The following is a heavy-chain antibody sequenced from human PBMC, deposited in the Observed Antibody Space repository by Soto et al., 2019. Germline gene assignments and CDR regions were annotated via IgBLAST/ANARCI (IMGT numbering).Heavy chain of an antibody. D-gene: IGHD5-12*01. CDR3: ARLGATVGVATFQYYYMDV. CDR2: IYYSGST. Sequence: LETLSLTCTVSGGSISSYYWSWIRQPPGKGLEWIGYIYYSGSTNYNPSLKSRVTISVDTSKNQFSLKLSSVTAADTAVYYCARLGATVGVATFQYYYMDVWGKGTTVTVSS. J-gene: IGHJ6*03. CDR1: GGSISSYY. V-gene: IGHV4-59*08.